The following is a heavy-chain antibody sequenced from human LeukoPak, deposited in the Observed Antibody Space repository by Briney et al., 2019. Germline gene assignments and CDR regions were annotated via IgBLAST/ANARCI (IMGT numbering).Heavy chain of an antibody. V-gene: IGHV3-48*01. Sequence: PGGSLRLSCAASGFTFSSYAMSWVRQAPGKGLEWVSYISSSSSTIYYADSVKGRFTISRDNAKNSLYLQMNSLRAEDTAVDYCARDSWFGELLYPYYYYYGMDVWGQGTTVTVSS. D-gene: IGHD3-10*01. CDR3: ARDSWFGELLYPYYYYYGMDV. CDR2: ISSSSSTI. J-gene: IGHJ6*02. CDR1: GFTFSSYA.